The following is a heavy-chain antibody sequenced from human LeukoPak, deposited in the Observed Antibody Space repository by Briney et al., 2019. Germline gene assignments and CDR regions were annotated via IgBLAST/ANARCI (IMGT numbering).Heavy chain of an antibody. CDR1: GFTFSSYG. CDR2: ISYDGSNK. D-gene: IGHD3-22*01. V-gene: IGHV3-30*18. Sequence: GGSLRLSCAASGFTFSSYGMHWVRQAPGKGLEWVAVISYDGSNKYYADSVKGRFTISRDNSKNTLYLQMNSLRAEDTAVYYCAKVGPPDSSSYYYYFDYWGQGTLVTVSS. J-gene: IGHJ4*02. CDR3: AKVGPPDSSSYYYYFDY.